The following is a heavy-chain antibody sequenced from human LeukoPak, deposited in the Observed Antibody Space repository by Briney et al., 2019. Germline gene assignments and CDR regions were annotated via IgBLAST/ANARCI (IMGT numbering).Heavy chain of an antibody. CDR1: GFTFSSYG. D-gene: IGHD2-2*01. J-gene: IGHJ6*02. V-gene: IGHV3-30*03. Sequence: GGSLRLSCAASGFTFSSYGMHWVRQAPGKGLEWAAVISYDGSNKYYADSVKGRFTISRDNSKNTLYLQMNSPRAEDTAVYYCARGLSGVVVPAANYYYYGMDVWGQGTTVTVSS. CDR3: ARGLSGVVVPAANYYYYGMDV. CDR2: ISYDGSNK.